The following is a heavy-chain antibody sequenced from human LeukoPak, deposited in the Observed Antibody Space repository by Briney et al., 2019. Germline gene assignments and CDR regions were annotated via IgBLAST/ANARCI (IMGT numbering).Heavy chain of an antibody. Sequence: GGSLRLSCAASGFTFSSYAMSWVRQAPGKGPEGVSAISYRGGSTNYADSVKGRFTISRDNSKNTLYLQMNSLRAEDTAVYYCAKVLQYYYYDMDVWGQGTTVTVSS. CDR3: AKVLQYYYYDMDV. CDR1: GFTFSSYA. J-gene: IGHJ6*02. V-gene: IGHV3-23*01. D-gene: IGHD5-24*01. CDR2: ISYRGGST.